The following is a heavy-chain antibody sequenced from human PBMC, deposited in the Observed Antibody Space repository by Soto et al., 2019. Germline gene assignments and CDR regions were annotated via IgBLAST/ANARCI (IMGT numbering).Heavy chain of an antibody. CDR1: GLTVSNVW. CDR2: IKSKSDGETA. CDR3: TKRLGSTATTYGDL. J-gene: IGHJ5*02. V-gene: IGHV3-15*01. D-gene: IGHD1-1*01. Sequence: GGSLRLSCAASGLTVSNVWMTWVRQAPGKGLEWVGRIKSKSDGETADVAAPVKARFTISRDDSKNTVFLQMNSLRVEDTAVYYCTKRLGSTATTYGDLWGQGIPVTVSS.